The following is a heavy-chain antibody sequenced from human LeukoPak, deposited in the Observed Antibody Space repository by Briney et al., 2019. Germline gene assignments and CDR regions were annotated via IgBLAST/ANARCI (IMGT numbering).Heavy chain of an antibody. J-gene: IGHJ5*02. D-gene: IGHD3-3*01. CDR1: GGSINDYY. CDR2: IHYSGIT. V-gene: IGHV4-59*08. CDR3: ARRVTMSAPTTPDSWLHP. Sequence: SETLSLTCTVSGGSINDYYWNWIRQPPGKRLEWIGHIHYSGITNYNPSLNSRVTISVDTSKGQFSLKLSSVIAADTAVYYCARRVTMSAPTTPDSWLHPWGQGTLVTVSS.